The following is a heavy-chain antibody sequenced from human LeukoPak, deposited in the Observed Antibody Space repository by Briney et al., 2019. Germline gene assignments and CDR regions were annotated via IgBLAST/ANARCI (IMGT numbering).Heavy chain of an antibody. D-gene: IGHD6-13*01. CDR2: ISSSSSYI. J-gene: IGHJ6*03. Sequence: GGSLRLSCAASGFTFSSYSMNWVRQAPGKGLEWVSSISSSSSYIYYADSVKGRFTISRDNAKNSLYLQMNSLRAEDTAVYYCARAYSSSWYGAYYYYMDVWGKGTTVTVSS. CDR1: GFTFSSYS. CDR3: ARAYSSSWYGAYYYYMDV. V-gene: IGHV3-21*01.